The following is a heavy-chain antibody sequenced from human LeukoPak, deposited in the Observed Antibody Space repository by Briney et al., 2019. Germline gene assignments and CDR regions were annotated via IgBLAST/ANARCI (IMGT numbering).Heavy chain of an antibody. Sequence: GGSLRLSCAASGFTFSSYAMSWVRQAPGKGLEWVSGIIDSGESTYYANFAKGRFTISRDNSNDTLYLQMNSLRAEDTAVYYCAKLGGQELHNYYVAVCGKGTTVAVSS. CDR1: GFTFSSYA. D-gene: IGHD3-16*01. CDR3: AKLGGQELHNYYVAV. J-gene: IGHJ6*03. CDR2: IIDSGEST. V-gene: IGHV3-23*01.